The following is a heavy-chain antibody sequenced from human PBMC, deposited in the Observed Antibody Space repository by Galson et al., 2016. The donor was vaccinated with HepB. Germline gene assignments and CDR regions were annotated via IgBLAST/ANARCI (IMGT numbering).Heavy chain of an antibody. V-gene: IGHV1-2*02. CDR1: GYTFTGHY. Sequence: SVKVSCKASGYTFTGHYIHWVRQAPGQRLEWMGWINPNSGGTNNAQKIQGRVTMTRDTSISTVSMELSSLRSDDTAVYYCARDAPIPIYAFDYWGQGSLVTVSS. J-gene: IGHJ4*02. D-gene: IGHD3-3*01. CDR2: INPNSGGT. CDR3: ARDAPIPIYAFDY.